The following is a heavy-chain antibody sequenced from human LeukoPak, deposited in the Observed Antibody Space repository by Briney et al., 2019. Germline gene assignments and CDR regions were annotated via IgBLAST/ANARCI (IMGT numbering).Heavy chain of an antibody. Sequence: ASVKVSCKASGYTFTGYYMHWVRQAPGQGLEWMGWINPNSGGTNYAQKFQGRVTMTRDTSISTAYMELSRLGSDATAVYYCARAGPILAARYWFDPWGQGTLVTVSS. D-gene: IGHD6-6*01. CDR2: INPNSGGT. V-gene: IGHV1-2*02. CDR3: ARAGPILAARYWFDP. J-gene: IGHJ5*02. CDR1: GYTFTGYY.